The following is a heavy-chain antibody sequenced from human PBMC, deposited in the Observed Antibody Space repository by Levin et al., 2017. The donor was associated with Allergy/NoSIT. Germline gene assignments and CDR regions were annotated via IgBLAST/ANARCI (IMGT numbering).Heavy chain of an antibody. D-gene: IGHD1-26*01. CDR2: ISAYNGNT. J-gene: IGHJ5*02. Sequence: ASVKVSCKASGYTFTSYGISWVRQAPGQGLEWMGWISAYNGNTNYAQKLQGRVTMTTDTSTSTAYMELRSLRSDDTAVYYCARPSRGRWGATNWFDPWGQGTLVTVSS. CDR1: GYTFTSYG. CDR3: ARPSRGRWGATNWFDP. V-gene: IGHV1-18*01.